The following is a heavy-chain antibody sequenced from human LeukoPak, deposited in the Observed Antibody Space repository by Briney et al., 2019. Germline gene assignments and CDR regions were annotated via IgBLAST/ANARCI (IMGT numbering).Heavy chain of an antibody. Sequence: PGGPLRLSCAASGYTFSSYDMHWARHATGKALEWVSAIGSAGNTYYPGYGKVRFTTSRENPKNSLYLQMNSLRVGDTAVYYCARGRGWGTFDIWGQGTMVTVSS. CDR1: GYTFSSYD. D-gene: IGHD3-10*01. CDR2: IGSAGNT. CDR3: ARGRGWGTFDI. J-gene: IGHJ3*02. V-gene: IGHV3-13*04.